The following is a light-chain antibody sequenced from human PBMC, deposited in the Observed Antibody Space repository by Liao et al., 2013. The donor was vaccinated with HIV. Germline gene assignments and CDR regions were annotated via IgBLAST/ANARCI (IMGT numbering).Light chain of an antibody. V-gene: IGLV3-21*01. CDR1: NIGSKS. CDR2: YDS. CDR3: QAWDSSTDVV. Sequence: SYVLTQPPSVSVAPRKTASITCGGKNIGSKSVHWYQQKPGQAPVLVIYYDSDRPSGIPERFSGSNSGNTATLTISGTQAMDEADYYCQAWDSSTDVVFGGGTKLTVL. J-gene: IGLJ2*01.